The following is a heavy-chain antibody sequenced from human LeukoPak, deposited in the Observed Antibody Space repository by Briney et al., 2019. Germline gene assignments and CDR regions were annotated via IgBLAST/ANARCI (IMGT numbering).Heavy chain of an antibody. Sequence: GESLRLSCAASGFTFNTYTMYWVRQAPGKGLEWVSGISGSGRGGSTYYADSVKGRFTISRDNSKNTLYLQMNSLRAEDTAIYYCARSGYNRFDYWGQGTLVTVSS. D-gene: IGHD5-24*01. CDR1: GFTFNTYT. CDR3: ARSGYNRFDY. V-gene: IGHV3-23*01. CDR2: ISGSGRGGST. J-gene: IGHJ4*02.